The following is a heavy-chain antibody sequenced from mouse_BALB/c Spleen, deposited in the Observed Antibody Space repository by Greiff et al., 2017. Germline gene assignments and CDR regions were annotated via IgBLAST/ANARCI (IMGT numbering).Heavy chain of an antibody. J-gene: IGHJ3*01. CDR2: ISSGGSYT. V-gene: IGHV5-9-4*01. CDR3: APYDAWFAY. D-gene: IGHD2-12*01. CDR1: GFTFSSYA. Sequence: EVKLMESGGGLVKPGGSLKLSCAASGFTFSSYAMSWVRQSPEKRLEWVAEISSGGSYTYYPDTVTGRFTISRDNAKNTLYLEMSSLRSEDTAMYYCAPYDAWFAYWGQGTLDTVSA.